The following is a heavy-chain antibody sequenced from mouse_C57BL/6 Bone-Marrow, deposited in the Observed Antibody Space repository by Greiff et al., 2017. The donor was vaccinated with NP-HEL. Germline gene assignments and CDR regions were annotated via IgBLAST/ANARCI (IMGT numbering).Heavy chain of an antibody. V-gene: IGHV1-69*01. CDR1: GYTFTSYW. CDR2: IDPSDSYT. Sequence: VKLQQPGAELVMPGASVKLSCKASGYTFTSYWMHWVKQRPGQGLEWIGEIDPSDSYTNYNQKFKGKSTLTVDKSSSTAYMQLSSLTSEDSAVYYCARSGDGYYRFAYWGQGTLVTVSA. J-gene: IGHJ3*01. CDR3: ARSGDGYYRFAY. D-gene: IGHD2-3*01.